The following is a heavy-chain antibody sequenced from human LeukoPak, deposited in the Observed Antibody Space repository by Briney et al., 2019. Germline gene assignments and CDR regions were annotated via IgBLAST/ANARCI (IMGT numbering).Heavy chain of an antibody. J-gene: IGHJ4*02. D-gene: IGHD3-16*02. V-gene: IGHV4-34*01. Sequence: SETLSLTCAVYGGSFSGYYWSWIRQPPGKGLEWIGEINHSGSTNYNPSLKSRVTISVDTSKNQFSLKLSSVTAADTAVYYCARATYYDYVWGSYRPYYFDHWGQGTLVTVSS. CDR1: GGSFSGYY. CDR3: ARATYYDYVWGSYRPYYFDH. CDR2: INHSGST.